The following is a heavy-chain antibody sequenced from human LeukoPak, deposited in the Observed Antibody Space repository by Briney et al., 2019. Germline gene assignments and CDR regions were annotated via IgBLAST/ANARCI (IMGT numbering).Heavy chain of an antibody. V-gene: IGHV4-61*10. CDR2: VRFRGKT. Sequence: PSETLSLTCTVSGDSITNDDYYWTWIRQSAERGLEWIGRVRFRGKTTYNPSLKSRVTISVDTSKNQFSLKLSSVTAADTAVYYCARRAVGTFKAAYYFDYWGQGTLVTVSS. D-gene: IGHD2-21*02. CDR3: ARRAVGTFKAAYYFDY. J-gene: IGHJ4*02. CDR1: GDSITNDDYY.